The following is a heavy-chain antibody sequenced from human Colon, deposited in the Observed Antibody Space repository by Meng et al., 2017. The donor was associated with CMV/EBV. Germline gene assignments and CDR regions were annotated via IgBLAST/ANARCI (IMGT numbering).Heavy chain of an antibody. D-gene: IGHD2/OR15-2a*01. V-gene: IGHV3-30*04. CDR2: ISFDGRNT. Sequence: GESLKISCSPSGFTFDSYAMHWVRQTPGKGLEWVALISFDGRNTYYADSMKGRFTISRDNFKVTLYLHMNTVRPEDTAVYYCARAGLSLHNYLDYWGQGTLVTVSS. CDR3: ARAGLSLHNYLDY. J-gene: IGHJ4*02. CDR1: GFTFDSYA.